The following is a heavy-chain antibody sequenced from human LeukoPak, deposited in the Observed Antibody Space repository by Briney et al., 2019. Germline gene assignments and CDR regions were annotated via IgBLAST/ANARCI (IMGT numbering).Heavy chain of an antibody. D-gene: IGHD6-19*01. CDR3: ARSLVVAGTCMDV. J-gene: IGHJ6*01. V-gene: IGHV1-69*06. CDR2: IIPIFGTA. CDR1: QPFLSISS. Sequence: SVKLSCKPSQPFLSISSMTWWLQAPGHGLEWMGRIIPIFGTANYAQKFQGRATITADKSTNTAYMDLSSLRSEDPPWYYCARSLVVAGTCMDVCRKGTTVTVSS.